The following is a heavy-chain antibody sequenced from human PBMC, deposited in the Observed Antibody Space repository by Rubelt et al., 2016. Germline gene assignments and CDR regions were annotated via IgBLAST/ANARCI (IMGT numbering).Heavy chain of an antibody. CDR3: ARVSSGWMYYFDY. D-gene: IGHD6-19*01. CDR2: INHSGTT. J-gene: IGHJ4*02. V-gene: IGHV4-38-2*02. CDR1: GYSIRSGYY. Sequence: QVQLQESGPGLVKSSETLSLTCSVSGYSIRSGYYWGWIRQPPGKGPEWIGSINHSGTTYYSPSLKGRVTISVDTSKNQFSLRLGSGTAADTAVYYCARVSSGWMYYFDYWGQGTLVTVSS.